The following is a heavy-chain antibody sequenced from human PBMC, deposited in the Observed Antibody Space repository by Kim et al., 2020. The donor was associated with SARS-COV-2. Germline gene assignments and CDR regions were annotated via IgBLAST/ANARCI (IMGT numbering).Heavy chain of an antibody. D-gene: IGHD2-2*01. V-gene: IGHV3-21*01. Sequence: GGSLRLSCAASGFTFSSYSMNWVRQAPGKGLEWVSSISSSSSYIYYADSVKGRFTISRDNAKNSLYLQMNSLRAEDTAVYYCARDPDIVVVPAAMDYYYYYGMDVWGQGTTVTVSS. CDR3: ARDPDIVVVPAAMDYYYYYGMDV. CDR2: ISSSSSYI. J-gene: IGHJ6*02. CDR1: GFTFSSYS.